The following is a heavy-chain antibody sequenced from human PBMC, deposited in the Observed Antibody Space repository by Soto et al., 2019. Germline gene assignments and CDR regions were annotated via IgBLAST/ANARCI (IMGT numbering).Heavy chain of an antibody. V-gene: IGHV1-69*13. D-gene: IGHD3-3*01. CDR2: IIPIFGTA. CDR1: GGTFSSYA. Sequence: ASVNVSCKASGGTFSSYAISWVRQAPGQGLEWMGGIIPIFGTANYAQKFQGRVTITADESTSTAYMELSSLRSEDTAVYYCASGLRFLEWSTPSYYYGMDVWGQGTTVTVSS. J-gene: IGHJ6*02. CDR3: ASGLRFLEWSTPSYYYGMDV.